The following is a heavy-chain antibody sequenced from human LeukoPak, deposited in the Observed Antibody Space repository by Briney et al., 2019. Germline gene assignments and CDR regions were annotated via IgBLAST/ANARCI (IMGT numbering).Heavy chain of an antibody. CDR2: IWHDGSSE. D-gene: IGHD6-19*01. Sequence: PGRSLRLSCEASGFTFSSYGMHWVRRAPGKGLEWVAVIWHDGSSEFYVDSVKGRFHISRDDSKNTLYLQMNSLRAEDTALYYCAKDNRGGWSGYFDYWGQGTLVTVSS. CDR1: GFTFSSYG. CDR3: AKDNRGGWSGYFDY. J-gene: IGHJ4*02. V-gene: IGHV3-33*06.